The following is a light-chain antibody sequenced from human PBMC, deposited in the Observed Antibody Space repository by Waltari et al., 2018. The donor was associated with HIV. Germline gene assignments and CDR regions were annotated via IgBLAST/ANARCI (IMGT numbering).Light chain of an antibody. CDR2: GNH. V-gene: IGLV1-44*01. CDR3: AAWDDSLNAWV. CDR1: SPTIGTKT. Sequence: QSVLTQPPSASGTPGPRVTISCSGSSPTIGTKTVNWYQQLPGSAPKFLMYGNHVRPSGVPDRFSGSKSGTSASLAISGLRSEDEADYYCAAWDDSLNAWVFGGGTKVTVL. J-gene: IGLJ3*02.